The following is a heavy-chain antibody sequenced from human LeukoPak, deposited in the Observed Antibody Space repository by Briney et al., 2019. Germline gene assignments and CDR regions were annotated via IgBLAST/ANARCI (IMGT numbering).Heavy chain of an antibody. CDR1: GFTFSSYS. CDR2: ISSSSSYI. Sequence: GGSLRLSCAASGFTFSSYSMNWVRQAPGKGLEGVSSISSSSSYIYYADSVKGRFTISRDNAKNSLYLQMNSLRAEDTAVYYCARFWVTSSYFDYWGQGTLVTVSS. V-gene: IGHV3-21*01. CDR3: ARFWVTSSYFDY. D-gene: IGHD2-21*02. J-gene: IGHJ4*02.